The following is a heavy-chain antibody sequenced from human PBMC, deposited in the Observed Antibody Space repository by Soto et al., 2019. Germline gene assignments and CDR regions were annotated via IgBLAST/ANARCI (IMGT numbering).Heavy chain of an antibody. CDR1: GGSISSGGYY. CDR2: IYYSGST. CDR3: ARVGFLAGYLDHYYYHSF. D-gene: IGHD3-3*02. V-gene: IGHV4-31*03. J-gene: IGHJ6*02. Sequence: SETLSLTCTVSGGSISSGGYYWSCIRQHPGKGLEWIGYIYYSGSTYYNPSLKSRVTISVDTSKNQFSLKLSSVTAADTAVYYCARVGFLAGYLDHYYYHSFWGQGSSVPVSS.